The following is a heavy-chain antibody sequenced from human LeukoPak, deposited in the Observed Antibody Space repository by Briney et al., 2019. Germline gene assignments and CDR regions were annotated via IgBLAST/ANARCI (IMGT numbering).Heavy chain of an antibody. Sequence: PSETLSLTCAVSGASISTTNWWSWVRQPPGKGLEWIGEIYYSGSTNYNPSLKSRVPISIDKSKNQFSLKLSSVTAADTAIYYCARVSGYASGAFDYWGQGILVTVSS. D-gene: IGHD6-25*01. CDR1: GASISTTNW. CDR2: IYYSGST. V-gene: IGHV4-4*02. CDR3: ARVSGYASGAFDY. J-gene: IGHJ4*02.